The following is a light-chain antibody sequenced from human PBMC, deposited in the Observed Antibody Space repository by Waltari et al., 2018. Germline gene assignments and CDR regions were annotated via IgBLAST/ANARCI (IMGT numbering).Light chain of an antibody. V-gene: IGKV3-20*01. CDR3: QQYGRSPLT. J-gene: IGKJ4*01. CDR1: QSVSSNF. CDR2: GAS. Sequence: EIVLTQSPGTLSLSPGDRATLSCRASQSVSSNFLAWYQQKPGQAPRLLIYGASSRATGIPDKFSGRGSGTDFTLTINRLEPEDFAVYYCQQYGRSPLTFGGGTKVEIK.